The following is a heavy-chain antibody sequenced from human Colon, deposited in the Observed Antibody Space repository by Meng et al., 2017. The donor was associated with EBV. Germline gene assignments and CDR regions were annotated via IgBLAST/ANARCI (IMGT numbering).Heavy chain of an antibody. D-gene: IGHD3-22*01. V-gene: IGHV4-34*02. CDR3: ARSRWLVLQL. Sequence: QVGAGLLQPSAPRPLPCTVCGGPFNGIYLPWTRQSPGKGLEWIGEIDDSGNIIYNPSLKSRVTISGDTSKNQFSLNVSSVTAADTAVYYCARSRWLVLQLWGQGTLVTVSS. J-gene: IGHJ4*02. CDR2: IDDSGNI. CDR1: GGPFNGIY.